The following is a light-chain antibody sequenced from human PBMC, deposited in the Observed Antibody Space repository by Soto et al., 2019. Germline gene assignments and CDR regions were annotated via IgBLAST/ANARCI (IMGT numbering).Light chain of an antibody. CDR3: QLYNNWPYT. V-gene: IGKV3-15*01. CDR1: QSVSSG. CDR2: GAS. J-gene: IGKJ5*01. Sequence: EIVMTQSPATLSVSPGERPTLSCRASQSVSSGFLAWYQQKPGQAPRLLIYGASTRATGIPARFSGSGSGTEFTLTISSLQSEDFAVYYCQLYNNWPYTFGQGTRLEIK.